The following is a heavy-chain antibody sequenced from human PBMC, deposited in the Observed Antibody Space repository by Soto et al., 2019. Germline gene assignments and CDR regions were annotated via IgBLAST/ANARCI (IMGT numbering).Heavy chain of an antibody. CDR2: IYHSGST. Sequence: SETLSLTCAVSGDSISSRNWRRCVRQPPGKGLEWIGEIYHSGSTNYNPSIKSRVTISVDKSKNQFSLRLTSVTAADTAVYYCASKFGELLADAFDIWGQGTMVTVS. D-gene: IGHD3-10*01. CDR1: GDSISSRNW. V-gene: IGHV4-4*02. CDR3: ASKFGELLADAFDI. J-gene: IGHJ3*02.